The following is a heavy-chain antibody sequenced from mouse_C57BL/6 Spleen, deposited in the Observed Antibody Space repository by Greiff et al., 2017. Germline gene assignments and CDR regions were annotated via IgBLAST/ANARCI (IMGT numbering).Heavy chain of an antibody. V-gene: IGHV1-61*01. Sequence: QVQLQQPGAELVRPGSSVKLSCKASGYTFTSYWMDWVKQRPGQGLEWIGNIYPSDSETHYNQKFKDKATLTVDKSSSTAYMQLSSLTSEDSAVYYCARGGDGGYFDVWGTGTTVTVSS. CDR2: IYPSDSET. J-gene: IGHJ1*03. CDR1: GYTFTSYW. D-gene: IGHD1-1*01. CDR3: ARGGDGGYFDV.